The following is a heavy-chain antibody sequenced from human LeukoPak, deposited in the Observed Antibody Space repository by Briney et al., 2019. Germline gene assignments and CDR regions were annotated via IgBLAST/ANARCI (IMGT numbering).Heavy chain of an antibody. CDR3: VRVKGSYFDY. V-gene: IGHV3-48*01. J-gene: IGHJ4*02. CDR1: GFPPSSYS. CDR2: ISSSGSAI. Sequence: PGGSLRLSCAASGFPPSSYSINWVRQAPGKGLEWVSYISSSGSAIYYVDSVKGRSTVSRDNAKNSLFLQMNSPRAEDTAVYYCVRVKGSYFDYWGQGALVTVSS. D-gene: IGHD2-15*01.